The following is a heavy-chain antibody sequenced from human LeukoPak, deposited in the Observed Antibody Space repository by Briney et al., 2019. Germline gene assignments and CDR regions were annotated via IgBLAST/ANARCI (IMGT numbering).Heavy chain of an antibody. J-gene: IGHJ4*02. CDR2: MDYTGTT. CDR1: GGSISSDY. CDR3: ARSSYDILTGYSSQIDY. V-gene: IGHV4-59*01. Sequence: SETLSLTCTVSGGSISSDYWTWIRQSPGKGLEWIGYMDYTGTTKYNPALKSRISISVDTSKSQFSLRLNSVTAADTAVYYCARSSYDILTGYSSQIDYWGQGTLVTVSS. D-gene: IGHD3-9*01.